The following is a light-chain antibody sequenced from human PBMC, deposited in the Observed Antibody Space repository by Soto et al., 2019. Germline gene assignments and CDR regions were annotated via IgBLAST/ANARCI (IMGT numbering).Light chain of an antibody. CDR1: QSVRSDY. V-gene: IGKV3-20*01. Sequence: EIVLTQSPGTLSLSPGVRATLSCRASQSVRSDYFAWYQQKPGQAPRVIIFGVSTRATGVPDRFSGSGSGTDFTLTISRLEPEDFALYYCQQYGNSPLTFGGGTKVEIK. CDR2: GVS. CDR3: QQYGNSPLT. J-gene: IGKJ4*01.